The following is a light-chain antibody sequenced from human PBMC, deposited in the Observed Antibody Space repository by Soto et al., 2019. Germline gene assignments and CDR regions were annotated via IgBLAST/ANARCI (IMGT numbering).Light chain of an antibody. Sequence: QAVVTQPPSASGTPGQTVTISCSGSSSNIGANYVYWYQQLPGTAPKLLIYRNKQRPSWVPARFSGSRSGTSASLAISGLRSEDEAVYYCGTLDGSLSGVVFGGGTKLTVL. J-gene: IGLJ2*01. V-gene: IGLV1-47*01. CDR1: SSNIGANY. CDR3: GTLDGSLSGVV. CDR2: RNK.